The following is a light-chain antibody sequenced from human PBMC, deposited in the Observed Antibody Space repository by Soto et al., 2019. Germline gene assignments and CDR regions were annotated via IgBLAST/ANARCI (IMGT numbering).Light chain of an antibody. J-gene: IGKJ4*01. CDR1: QTVRNNY. CDR3: QQFSSYPLT. CDR2: DAS. V-gene: IGKV3-20*01. Sequence: EFVLTQSPCTLSLSPGERATLSCRASQTVRNNYLAWYQQKPGQAPRLLIDDASSRATGIPDRVSGGGSGTDVTLTISRLEPEDFAVYYCQQFSSYPLTFGGGTKVDIK.